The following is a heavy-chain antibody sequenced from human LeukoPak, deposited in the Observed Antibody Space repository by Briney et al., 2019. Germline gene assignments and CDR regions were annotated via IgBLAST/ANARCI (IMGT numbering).Heavy chain of an antibody. CDR1: GSTFSIYA. CDR2: ISDSGGRT. V-gene: IGHV3-23*01. CDR3: ARDGTPYCSGGNCVLDH. D-gene: IGHD2-15*01. Sequence: PGGSLRLSCAASGSTFSIYAMSWVRQAPGKGLEWVSVISDSGGRTYYTDSVRGRFTISRDNSKNTVYLLMNSLRADDTAVYYCARDGTPYCSGGNCVLDHWGQGTLVTVSS. J-gene: IGHJ4*02.